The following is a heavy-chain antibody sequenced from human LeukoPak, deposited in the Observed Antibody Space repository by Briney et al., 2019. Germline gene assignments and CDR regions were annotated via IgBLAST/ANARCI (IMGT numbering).Heavy chain of an antibody. CDR2: INPSGGST. V-gene: IGHV1-46*01. CDR3: ARVLGGATVNTGYYYYYMDV. D-gene: IGHD4-17*01. Sequence: ASVKVSCKASGYTFTSYYMHWVRQAPGQGLEWMGIINPSGGSTSYAQKFQGRVTMTRDTSTSTVYMELSSLRSDDTAVYYCARVLGGATVNTGYYYYYMDVWGKGTTVTIS. J-gene: IGHJ6*03. CDR1: GYTFTSYY.